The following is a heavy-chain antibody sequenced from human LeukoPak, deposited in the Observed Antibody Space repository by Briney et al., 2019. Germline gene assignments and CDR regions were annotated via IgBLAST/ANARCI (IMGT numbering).Heavy chain of an antibody. V-gene: IGHV3-11*01. Sequence: GGPLRLFCAASGFTFSDYYMSWIRQAPGKGLEWVSYISSSGSTIYYADSVKGRFTISRDNAKNSLYLQMNSLRAEDTAVYYCARLVEYGGKMVGSADYWGQGTMVTVSS. J-gene: IGHJ4*02. D-gene: IGHD4-23*01. CDR3: ARLVEYGGKMVGSADY. CDR1: GFTFSDYY. CDR2: ISSSGSTI.